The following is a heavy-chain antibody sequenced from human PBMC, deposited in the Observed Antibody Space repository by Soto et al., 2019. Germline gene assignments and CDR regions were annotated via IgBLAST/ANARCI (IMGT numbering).Heavy chain of an antibody. V-gene: IGHV3-30-3*01. CDR1: GFTFSSYA. J-gene: IGHJ3*02. CDR2: ISYDGSNK. D-gene: IGHD6-13*01. CDR3: ARDRQPNAFDI. Sequence: QVQLVESGGGVVQPGRSLRLSCAASGFTFSSYAMHWVRQAPGKGLEWVAVISYDGSNKYYADSVKGRFTISRDNSKNTLYLQMNILRAEDTAVYYCARDRQPNAFDIWGQGTMVTVSS.